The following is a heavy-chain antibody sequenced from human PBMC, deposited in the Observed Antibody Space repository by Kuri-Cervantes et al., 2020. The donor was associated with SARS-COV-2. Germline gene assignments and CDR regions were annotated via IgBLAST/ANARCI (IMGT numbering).Heavy chain of an antibody. CDR2: IRSKAYGGTT. D-gene: IGHD3-3*01. V-gene: IGHV3-49*04. Sequence: GGSLRLSCEVSGFPFSASAIHWVRQASGKGLEWVGFIRSKAYGGTTEYAASVKGRFTISRDDSKSIAYLQMNSLKTEDTAVYYCTRDRLWSGIFDYWGQGTLVTVSS. CDR3: TRDRLWSGIFDY. J-gene: IGHJ4*02. CDR1: GFPFSASA.